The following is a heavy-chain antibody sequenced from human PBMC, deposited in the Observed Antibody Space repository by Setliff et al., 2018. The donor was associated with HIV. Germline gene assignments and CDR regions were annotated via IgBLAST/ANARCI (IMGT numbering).Heavy chain of an antibody. CDR1: GGSISSSGPGYY. D-gene: IGHD6-19*01. J-gene: IGHJ4*02. CDR2: VYYSGST. V-gene: IGHV4-39*02. CDR3: ARDSEPGTRVAGTTGLDY. Sequence: PSETLSLTCTVSGGSISSSGPGYYWGWVRQAPGGGLEWIGSVYYSGSTYYNPSLKSRVTISLDTSKNQLSLRLTSMTAADTAVYYCARDSEPGTRVAGTTGLDYWGQGSLVTVSS.